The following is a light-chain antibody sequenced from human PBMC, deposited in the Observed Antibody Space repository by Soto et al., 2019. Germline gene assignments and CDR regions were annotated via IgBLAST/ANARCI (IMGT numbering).Light chain of an antibody. J-gene: IGKJ4*01. Sequence: IQLTQSPSSLSASVGDRVTITCRASQGISSYLAWYQQKPGETPKLLIYGASTLQSGVPSRFSGSGSGTDFTLTISSLQPEDVGTYYCQKYDSAPLTFGGGTKVEMK. CDR2: GAS. V-gene: IGKV1-27*01. CDR1: QGISSY. CDR3: QKYDSAPLT.